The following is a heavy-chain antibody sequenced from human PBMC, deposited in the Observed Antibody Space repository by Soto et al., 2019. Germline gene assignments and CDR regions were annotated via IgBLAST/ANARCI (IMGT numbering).Heavy chain of an antibody. CDR1: SGSISSSNW. J-gene: IGHJ6*03. Sequence: SETLSLTCAVSSGSISSSNWWSWVRQPPGKGLEWIGEIYHSGSTNYNPSLKSRVTISVDKSKNQFSLKLSSVTAADTAVYYCARLSVTIFGVVRPYYYYYYMDVWGKGTTVTVSS. CDR3: ARLSVTIFGVVRPYYYYYYMDV. V-gene: IGHV4-4*02. CDR2: IYHSGST. D-gene: IGHD3-3*01.